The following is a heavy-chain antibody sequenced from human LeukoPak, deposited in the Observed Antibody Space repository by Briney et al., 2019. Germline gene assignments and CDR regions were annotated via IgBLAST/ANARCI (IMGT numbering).Heavy chain of an antibody. V-gene: IGHV1-2*06. Sequence: ASVKVSCKASGYTFTDYYIHRVRQAPGQGLEWVGLIHPNTGDTFYEQKFRGRVTMTRDTSINTAYMELDRLTSDDTAVYYCARDYSGSHTHWAQGTLVTVSS. CDR3: ARDYSGSHTH. CDR2: IHPNTGDT. J-gene: IGHJ4*02. CDR1: GYTFTDYY. D-gene: IGHD1-26*01.